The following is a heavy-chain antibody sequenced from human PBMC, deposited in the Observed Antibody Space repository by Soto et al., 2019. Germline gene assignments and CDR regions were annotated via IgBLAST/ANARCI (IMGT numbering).Heavy chain of an antibody. CDR3: ASYRGALYFDS. Sequence: KSSETLSLTCSVSGRSMSSNYWSWIRQSPDKGLEWLGYVFYGGTDYNPSLGGRVSMSVETSKSQFSLKLTSVTVADTAVYYCASYRGALYFDSWGPGILVTVSS. J-gene: IGHJ4*02. V-gene: IGHV4-59*01. D-gene: IGHD3-16*01. CDR2: VFYGGT. CDR1: GRSMSSNY.